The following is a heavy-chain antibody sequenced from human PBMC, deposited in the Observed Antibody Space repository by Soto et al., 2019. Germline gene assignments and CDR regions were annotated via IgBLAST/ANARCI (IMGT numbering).Heavy chain of an antibody. V-gene: IGHV3-21*01. CDR2: ISSSSSYI. J-gene: IGHJ3*02. Sequence: PGGSLRLSCAASGFTFSSYSMNWVRQAPGKGLEWVSSISSSSSYIYYADSVKGRFTISRDNAKNSLYLQMNSLRAEDTAVYYCARIQLRSDAFDIWGQGTMVTLSS. CDR1: GFTFSSYS. CDR3: ARIQLRSDAFDI. D-gene: IGHD6-6*01.